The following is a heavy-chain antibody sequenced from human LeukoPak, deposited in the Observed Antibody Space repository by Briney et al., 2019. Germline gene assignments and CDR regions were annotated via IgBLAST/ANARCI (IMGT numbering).Heavy chain of an antibody. CDR3: ARGRVVPAAMPARPSYYYGMDV. Sequence: VASVKVSCKASGYTFTSYGISWVRQAPGQGLEWMGWISAYNGNTNYAQKLQGRVTMTTDTSTSTAYMELRSLRSDDTAVYYCARGRVVPAAMPARPSYYYGMDVWGKGITVTVSS. CDR1: GYTFTSYG. V-gene: IGHV1-18*04. D-gene: IGHD2-2*01. CDR2: ISAYNGNT. J-gene: IGHJ6*04.